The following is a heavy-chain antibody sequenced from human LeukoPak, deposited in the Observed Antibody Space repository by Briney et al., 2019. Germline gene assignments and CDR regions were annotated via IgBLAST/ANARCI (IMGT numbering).Heavy chain of an antibody. V-gene: IGHV4-39*07. CDR1: GGSISSSSYY. CDR3: ARERYSGSYRNFDY. D-gene: IGHD1-26*01. CDR2: IYYSGST. Sequence: PSETLSLTCTVSGGSISSSSYYWGWIRQPPGKGLEWIGSIYYSGSTYYNPSLKSRVTISVDTSKNQFSLKLSSVTAADTAVYYCARERYSGSYRNFDYWGQGTLVTVSS. J-gene: IGHJ4*02.